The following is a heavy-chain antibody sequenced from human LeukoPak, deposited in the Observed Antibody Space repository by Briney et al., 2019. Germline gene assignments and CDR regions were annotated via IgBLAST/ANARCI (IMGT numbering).Heavy chain of an antibody. V-gene: IGHV3-7*01. Sequence: GGSLRLSCAAFGFTLSNYYMSWVRQAPGEGLEWVANIRQDGRDKYYVDSVKGRFTISRDNAKNSLYLQMTSLRAEDTAVYYCAREAVLRGSDDAFDIWGQGTMVTVSS. J-gene: IGHJ3*02. CDR3: AREAVLRGSDDAFDI. D-gene: IGHD2-15*01. CDR2: IRQDGRDK. CDR1: GFTLSNYY.